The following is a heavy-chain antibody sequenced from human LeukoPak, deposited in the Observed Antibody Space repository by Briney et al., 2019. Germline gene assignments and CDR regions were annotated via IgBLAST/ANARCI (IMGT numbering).Heavy chain of an antibody. CDR2: IYYSGST. CDR1: GGSISSSSYY. D-gene: IGHD2-15*01. J-gene: IGHJ4*02. Sequence: SETLSLTCTVSGGSISSSSYYWGRIRQPPGKGLEWIGSIYYSGSTYYNPSLKSRVTISVDTSKNQFSLKLSSVTAADTAVYYCASSIGYCSGGSCYGSPPYYFDYWGQGTLVTVSS. CDR3: ASSIGYCSGGSCYGSPPYYFDY. V-gene: IGHV4-39*07.